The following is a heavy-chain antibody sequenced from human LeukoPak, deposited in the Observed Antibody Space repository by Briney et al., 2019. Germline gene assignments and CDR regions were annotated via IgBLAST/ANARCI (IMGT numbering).Heavy chain of an antibody. CDR1: GFTFSDHY. J-gene: IGHJ4*02. Sequence: HPGGSLRLSCAASGFTFSDHYMDWVRQAPGKGLEWVGRTRNKANSYTTEYAASVKGRFTISRDDSKSSLYLQMNSLKTEDTAVYYCTRTEYCSAGRCYSDYFDCWGQGTLVTVSS. V-gene: IGHV3-72*01. D-gene: IGHD2-15*01. CDR2: TRNKANSYTT. CDR3: TRTEYCSAGRCYSDYFDC.